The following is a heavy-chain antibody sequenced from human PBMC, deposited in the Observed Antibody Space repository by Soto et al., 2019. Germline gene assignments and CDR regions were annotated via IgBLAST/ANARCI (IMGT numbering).Heavy chain of an antibody. Sequence: QVQLVQSGAEVKKPGSSVKVSCKASGGTFSSYTIYWVRQAPGQGLEWMGRIIPILGIANYAQKFQGRVTIPADKSTSTGYMALSSLRSEDTAVCYCARDRGDYRDFNWGQGTLVTVSS. V-gene: IGHV1-69*08. CDR3: ARDRGDYRDFN. J-gene: IGHJ4*02. CDR1: GGTFSSYT. D-gene: IGHD4-17*01. CDR2: IIPILGIA.